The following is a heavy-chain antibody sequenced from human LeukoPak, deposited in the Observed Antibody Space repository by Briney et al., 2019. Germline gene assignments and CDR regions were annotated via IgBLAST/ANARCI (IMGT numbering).Heavy chain of an antibody. CDR1: GYSISSGYY. V-gene: IGHV4-38-2*02. Sequence: SETLSLTCNVSGYSISSGYYWGWIRQPPGKGLQWIGSLYHSGSPYYNPSLKSRVTMSVDTSKNQFSLRLSSVTAADTAVFYCARDIGSGAAQFDYWGQGTLVTSPQ. D-gene: IGHD1-26*01. CDR2: LYHSGSP. CDR3: ARDIGSGAAQFDY. J-gene: IGHJ4*02.